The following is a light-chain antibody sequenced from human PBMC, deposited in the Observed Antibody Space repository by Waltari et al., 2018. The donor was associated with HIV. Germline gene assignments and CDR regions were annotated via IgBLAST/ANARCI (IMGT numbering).Light chain of an antibody. J-gene: IGLJ1*01. CDR2: EVD. Sequence: QSALAQPRPVCGSPGQSVTISSTGTRSDIAYFDNVSWYQQYPGKAPKVLIYEVDRRPSGVPDRFTGSKSGITASLTISGLQGEDEADYYCCSYAGAYTYVFGTGTKVNVL. V-gene: IGLV2-11*01. CDR3: CSYAGAYTYV. CDR1: RSDIAYFDN.